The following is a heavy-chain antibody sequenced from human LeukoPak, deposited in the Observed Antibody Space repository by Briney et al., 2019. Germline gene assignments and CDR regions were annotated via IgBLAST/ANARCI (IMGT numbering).Heavy chain of an antibody. CDR3: ARDGGGPYHILTGYHVEDWFDP. D-gene: IGHD3-9*01. CDR1: GYTFTSYA. CDR2: INAGNGNT. Sequence: ASVKVSCKASGYTFTSYAMHWVRQAPGQRLEWMGWINAGNGNTKYSQKFQGRVTITWDTSASTAYMELSSLRSEDTAVYYCARDGGGPYHILTGYHVEDWFDPWGQGPLVTVSS. V-gene: IGHV1-3*01. J-gene: IGHJ5*02.